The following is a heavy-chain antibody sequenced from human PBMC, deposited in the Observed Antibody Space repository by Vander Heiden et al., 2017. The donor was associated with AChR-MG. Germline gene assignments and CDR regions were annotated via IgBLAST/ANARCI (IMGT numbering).Heavy chain of an antibody. CDR2: IIPIFGTA. D-gene: IGHD3-9*01. Sequence: QVQLVQSGAEVKKPGSSVKVSCKASGGTFSSYAISWVRQAPGQGLEWMGGIIPIFGTANYAQKFQGRVTITADESTSTAYMELSSLRSEDTAVYYCAASPGNYDILTGYFVHFDPWGQGTLVTVSS. J-gene: IGHJ5*02. CDR3: AASPGNYDILTGYFVHFDP. V-gene: IGHV1-69*01. CDR1: GGTFSSYA.